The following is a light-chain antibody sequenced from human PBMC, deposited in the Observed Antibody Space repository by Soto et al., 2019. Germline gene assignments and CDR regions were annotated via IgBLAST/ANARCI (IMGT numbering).Light chain of an antibody. Sequence: QSALTQPASVSGSPGQSITISCTGTSSDVGGYNFVSWYQHHPGKAPKVMIYDVSNRPSGVSNRFSGSNSGNTASLTIAGLQAEDEADYHCSSYTSSYSVVFGGGTKLTVL. J-gene: IGLJ2*01. CDR2: DVS. CDR1: SSDVGGYNF. CDR3: SSYTSSYSVV. V-gene: IGLV2-14*03.